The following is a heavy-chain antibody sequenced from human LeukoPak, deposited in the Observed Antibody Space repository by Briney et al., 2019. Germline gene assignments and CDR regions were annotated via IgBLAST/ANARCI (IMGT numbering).Heavy chain of an antibody. V-gene: IGHV3-21*01. CDR2: ISSSSSYI. D-gene: IGHD5-18*01. CDR1: GSTFSSYS. CDR3: ARGGGGYSYGYPGFDY. Sequence: PGGSLRLSCAASGSTFSSYSMNWVRQAPGKGLEWVSSISSSSSYIYYADSVKGRFTISRDNAKNSLYLQMNSLRAEDTAVYYCARGGGGYSYGYPGFDYWGQGTLVTVSS. J-gene: IGHJ4*02.